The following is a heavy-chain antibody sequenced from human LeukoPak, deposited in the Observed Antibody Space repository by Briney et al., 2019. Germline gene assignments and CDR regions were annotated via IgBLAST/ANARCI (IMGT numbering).Heavy chain of an antibody. V-gene: IGHV4-34*01. D-gene: IGHD2-2*01. CDR2: INHSGST. CDR3: ARQIVVVPAAIRLGYNWFDP. Sequence: SETLSLTCAVYGGSFSGYYWSWIRQPPGKGLEWIGEINHSGSTNYNPSIKSRVTISVDTSKNQFSLKLSSVTAADTAVYYCARQIVVVPAAIRLGYNWFDPWGQGTLVTVSS. CDR1: GGSFSGYY. J-gene: IGHJ5*02.